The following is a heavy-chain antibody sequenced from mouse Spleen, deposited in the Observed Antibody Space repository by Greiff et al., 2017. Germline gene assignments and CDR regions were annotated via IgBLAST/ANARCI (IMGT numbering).Heavy chain of an antibody. D-gene: IGHD4-1*01. CDR1: GYTFTSYW. CDR3: ARGTGTGFAY. V-gene: IGHV1-52*01. J-gene: IGHJ3*01. CDR2: IDPSDSET. Sequence: QVHVKQSGAELVRPGSSVKLSCKASGYTFTSYWMHWVKQRPIQGLEWIGNIDPSDSETHYNQKFKDKATLTVDKSSSTAYMQLSSLTSEDSAVYYCARGTGTGFAYWGQGTLVTVSA.